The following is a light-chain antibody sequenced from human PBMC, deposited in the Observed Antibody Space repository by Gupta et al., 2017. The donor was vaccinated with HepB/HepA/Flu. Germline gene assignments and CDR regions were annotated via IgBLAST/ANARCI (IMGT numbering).Light chain of an antibody. CDR3: QQYGSSPRT. J-gene: IGKJ1*01. CDR2: GAS. CDR1: QSVSSSY. Sequence: EIVLTQSPGTLSLSPGERATLSCRASQSVSSSYLAWYQQKPGQAPRLLIYGASSRATGMPDRFSGSGSGTDFTLTISRLEPEDFAGYYCQQYGSSPRTFGQGTKVEIK. V-gene: IGKV3-20*01.